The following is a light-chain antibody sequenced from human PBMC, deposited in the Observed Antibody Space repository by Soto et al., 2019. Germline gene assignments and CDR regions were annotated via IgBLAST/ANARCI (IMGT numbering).Light chain of an antibody. Sequence: QSALTQPASVSGSPGQSITISCTGTDSDVGGYNFVSWYQQHPGKAPKLMIYGVTNRPSGISNRFFGSKSGSTASLTISGLQAEDEADYFCFSYAGSSIWVFGGGTKLTVL. CDR3: FSYAGSSIWV. CDR1: DSDVGGYNF. V-gene: IGLV2-23*02. J-gene: IGLJ3*02. CDR2: GVT.